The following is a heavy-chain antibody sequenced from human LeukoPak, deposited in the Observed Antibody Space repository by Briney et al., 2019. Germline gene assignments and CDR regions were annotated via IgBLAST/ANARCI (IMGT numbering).Heavy chain of an antibody. Sequence: GGSLRLSCAASGFTFSSYAMHWVRQAPGKGLEWVAVISYDGSNKYYADSVKGRFTISRDNSKNTLYLQMNSLRAEDTAVYYCAADSSGYPVNWFDPWGQGTLVTVSS. CDR2: ISYDGSNK. CDR1: GFTFSSYA. V-gene: IGHV3-30*04. J-gene: IGHJ5*02. CDR3: AADSSGYPVNWFDP. D-gene: IGHD3-22*01.